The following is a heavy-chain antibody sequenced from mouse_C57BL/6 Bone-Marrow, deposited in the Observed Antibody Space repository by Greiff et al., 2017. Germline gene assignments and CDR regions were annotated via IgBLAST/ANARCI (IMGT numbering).Heavy chain of an antibody. J-gene: IGHJ2*01. CDR2: IDPSDSYT. CDR3: ARRELYYYGHYFDY. Sequence: QVQLQQSGAELVMPGASVKLSCKASGYTFTSYWMHWVKQRPGQGLEWIGEIDPSDSYTNYNQKFKGKSTLTVDKSSSPAYMQLSSLTSEDSAVYYCARRELYYYGHYFDYWGQGTTLTVSS. CDR1: GYTFTSYW. V-gene: IGHV1-69*01. D-gene: IGHD1-1*01.